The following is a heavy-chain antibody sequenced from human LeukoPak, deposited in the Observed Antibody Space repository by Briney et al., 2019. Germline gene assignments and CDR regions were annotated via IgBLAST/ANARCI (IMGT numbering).Heavy chain of an antibody. J-gene: IGHJ3*02. CDR1: GFTFSSYW. V-gene: IGHV3-7*01. Sequence: GGSLRLSCAASGFTFSSYWMSWVRQAPGKGLEWVANIKQDGSEKYYVDSVKGRFTISRDNAKNSLYLQMNSLRAEDTAVYYCARDLAQQLSSDAFDIWGQGTMVTVSS. CDR3: ARDLAQQLSSDAFDI. CDR2: IKQDGSEK. D-gene: IGHD6-13*01.